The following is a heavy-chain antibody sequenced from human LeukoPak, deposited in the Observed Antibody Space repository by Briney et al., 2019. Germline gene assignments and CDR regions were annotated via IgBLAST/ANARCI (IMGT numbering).Heavy chain of an antibody. CDR1: GGSISRYY. V-gene: IGHV4-59*08. D-gene: IGHD2/OR15-2a*01. CDR3: AKKLSGFYTMDV. Sequence: PSETLSLTCTVSGGSISRYYWNWIRQPPGKGLEWIGYIYYGGTTNYNPSLKSRVTISLDTSKKQFSLKLSSVTAADTAVYYCAKKLSGFYTMDVWGQGTTVTVSS. J-gene: IGHJ6*02. CDR2: IYYGGTT.